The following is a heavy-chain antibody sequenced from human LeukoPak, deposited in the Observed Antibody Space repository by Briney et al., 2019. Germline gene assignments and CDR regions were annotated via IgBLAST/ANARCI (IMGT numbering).Heavy chain of an antibody. CDR3: AREGYCSGGTCYSSGRGFDP. Sequence: PSETLSLTCTVSGGSISSGGYYWSWIRQHPGKGLEWIGYIYYSGSTYYNPSLKSRVTISVDTSKNQFSLKLTSVTAADTAVYYCAREGYCSGGTCYSSGRGFDPWGQGTLVTVSS. D-gene: IGHD2-15*01. V-gene: IGHV4-31*03. CDR1: GGSISSGGYY. CDR2: IYYSGST. J-gene: IGHJ5*02.